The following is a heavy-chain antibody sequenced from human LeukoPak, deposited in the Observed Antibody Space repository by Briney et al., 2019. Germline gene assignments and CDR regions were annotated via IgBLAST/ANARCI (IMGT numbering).Heavy chain of an antibody. J-gene: IGHJ4*02. V-gene: IGHV4-59*01. CDR2: IYYSGST. Sequence: SETLSLTCTVSGGSISSYYWSCIRQPPGKGLEWIGYIYYSGSTNYNPSLKSRVTISVDTSKNQFSLKLSSVTAADTAVYYCARGYCSSTSCYAGPIDYWGQGTLVTVSS. D-gene: IGHD2-2*01. CDR1: GGSISSYY. CDR3: ARGYCSSTSCYAGPIDY.